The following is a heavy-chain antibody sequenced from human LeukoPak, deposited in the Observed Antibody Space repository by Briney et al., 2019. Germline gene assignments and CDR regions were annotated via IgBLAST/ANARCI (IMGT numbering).Heavy chain of an antibody. CDR2: IYPGDSDT. CDR3: ARRMTGNSWWFDP. D-gene: IGHD3-9*01. V-gene: IGHV5-51*01. J-gene: IGHJ5*02. Sequence: GASLQISCKGSGSSFTTYWIGWVRQLPGKGLGWMGIIYPGDSDTRYSPSFQGQVTISADKSVSTAYLQWSSLKASDTAMYYCARRMTGNSWWFDPWGQGTLVTVSS. CDR1: GSSFTTYW.